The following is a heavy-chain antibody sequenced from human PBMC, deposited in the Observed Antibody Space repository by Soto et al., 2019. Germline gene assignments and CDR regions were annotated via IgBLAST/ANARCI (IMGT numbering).Heavy chain of an antibody. J-gene: IGHJ6*03. CDR3: AKGVKGYYYYMDD. CDR1: GYTFSSYA. Sequence: GGSLRLSCAVSGYTFSSYAMSWIRQAPGKGLEWVSAISGSGGSTYYADSVKGRFTISRDNSKNTLYLQMNSLRAEDTALYYCAKGVKGYYYYMDDWGKGTTVT. V-gene: IGHV3-23*01. CDR2: ISGSGGST.